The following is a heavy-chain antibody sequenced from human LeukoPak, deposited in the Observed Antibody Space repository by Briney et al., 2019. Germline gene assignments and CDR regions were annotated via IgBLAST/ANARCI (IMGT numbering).Heavy chain of an antibody. CDR1: GFTFTSSA. D-gene: IGHD3-10*01. CDR2: IVIGSGNT. V-gene: IGHV1-58*02. J-gene: IGHJ4*02. CDR3: AAGRFGELFGFDY. Sequence: VASVTVSCKAFGFTFTSSAMQWVRQARGQRLEWIGWIVIGSGNTNYAQKFQERVTITRDMSTSTAYMELSSLRSEGTAVYYCAAGRFGELFGFDYWGQGTLVTVSS.